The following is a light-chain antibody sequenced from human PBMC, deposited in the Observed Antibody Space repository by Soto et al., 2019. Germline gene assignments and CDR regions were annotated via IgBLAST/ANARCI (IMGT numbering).Light chain of an antibody. J-gene: IGKJ1*01. CDR3: QQYFGSSWT. CDR2: ATS. CDR1: QSIDNRY. Sequence: EIVLTQSPGTLSSSPGERATLSCRASQSIDNRYLARYQHKPGQAPRLLIYATSSRATGIPDRFGGSGSGTDFTLTINRLEPEDVAVYYCQQYFGSSWTFGQGTKVDIK. V-gene: IGKV3-20*01.